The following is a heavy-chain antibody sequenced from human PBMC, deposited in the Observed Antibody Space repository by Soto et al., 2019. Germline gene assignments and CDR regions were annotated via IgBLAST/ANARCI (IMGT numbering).Heavy chain of an antibody. CDR3: ARGESVVGDY. CDR2: INAGNGNT. J-gene: IGHJ4*02. CDR1: GYTFTSYA. Sequence: QVQLMQSGAEEKKPGASVKVSCKASGYTFTSYAMHWVRQAPGQRLEWMGWINAGNGNTKCSQKFQDRVTITRDTSASTAYMELSSLRSEDTAVYYCARGESVVGDYWGQGTLVTVSS. V-gene: IGHV1-3*05. D-gene: IGHD2-15*01.